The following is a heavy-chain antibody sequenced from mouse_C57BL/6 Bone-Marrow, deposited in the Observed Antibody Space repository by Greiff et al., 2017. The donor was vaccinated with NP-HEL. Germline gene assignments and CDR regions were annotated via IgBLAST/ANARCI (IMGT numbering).Heavy chain of an antibody. CDR3: ARGQFYYYGSSYWYFDV. Sequence: VHVKQSGPELVKPGASVKISCKASGYSFTGYYMNWVKQSPEKSLEWIGEINPSTGGTTYNQKFKAKATLTVDKSSSTAYMQLKSLTSEDSAVYYCARGQFYYYGSSYWYFDVWGTGTTVTVSS. CDR1: GYSFTGYY. J-gene: IGHJ1*03. CDR2: INPSTGGT. V-gene: IGHV1-42*01. D-gene: IGHD1-1*01.